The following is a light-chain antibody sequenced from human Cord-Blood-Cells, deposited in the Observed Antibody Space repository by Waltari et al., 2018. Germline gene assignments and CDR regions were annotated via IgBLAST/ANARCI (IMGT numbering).Light chain of an antibody. CDR2: GVS. CDR3: CSYAGSSTVV. CDR1: SSDVGSYNL. Sequence: QSALTQPASVSGSPGQSITISCTGTSSDVGSYNLVSWYQQHPGKAPKIMIYGVSKRPSGVSNPFSGSKSGNTASLTISGLQAEDEADYYCCSYAGSSTVVFGGGTKLTVL. J-gene: IGLJ2*01. V-gene: IGLV2-23*02.